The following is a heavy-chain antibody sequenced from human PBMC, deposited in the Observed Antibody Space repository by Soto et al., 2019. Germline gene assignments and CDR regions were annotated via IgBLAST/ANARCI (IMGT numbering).Heavy chain of an antibody. D-gene: IGHD3-10*01. CDR3: VRGSSGYGSGSLRPYYFDY. Sequence: GGSLRLSCSASGFPFSIYAMHWVRQAPGKGLQYVSGISTNGGSTYYADSVKGRFTISRDNSKNTLYLQMSSLRTEDTAVYFCVRGSSGYGSGSLRPYYFDYWGQGTLVTVSS. CDR2: ISTNGGST. CDR1: GFPFSIYA. J-gene: IGHJ4*02. V-gene: IGHV3-64D*08.